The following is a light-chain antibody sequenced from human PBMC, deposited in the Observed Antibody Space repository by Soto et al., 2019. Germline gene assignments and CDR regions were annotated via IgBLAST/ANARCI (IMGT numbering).Light chain of an antibody. J-gene: IGKJ2*01. CDR1: QSISVW. V-gene: IGKV1-5*01. CDR2: DAS. Sequence: DIQMTQSPPTLSASVGDRVSITCRASQSISVWLAWFQQKPGKAPKLLIYDASTLQSEVPSSFSGSGSGTEFTLTISRLQPDDFATYYCQHYTSYPYTFGQGTKLEI. CDR3: QHYTSYPYT.